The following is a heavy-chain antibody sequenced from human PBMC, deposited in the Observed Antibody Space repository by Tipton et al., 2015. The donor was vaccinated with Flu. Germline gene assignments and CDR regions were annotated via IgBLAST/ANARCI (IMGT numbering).Heavy chain of an antibody. D-gene: IGHD4-11*01. CDR3: ARRDFSNYVSEPKSWFDS. V-gene: IGHV4-38-2*01. CDR1: GDSLGSSYY. Sequence: TLSLTCSVSGDSLGSSYYWAWIRQPPGRGLEWIGNIHTSAGTYYNTSLKSRVNISVDRSKNQFSLRLASVTAADTAVYFCARRDFSNYVSEPKSWFDSWGQGTLVTVSS. J-gene: IGHJ5*01. CDR2: IHTSAGT.